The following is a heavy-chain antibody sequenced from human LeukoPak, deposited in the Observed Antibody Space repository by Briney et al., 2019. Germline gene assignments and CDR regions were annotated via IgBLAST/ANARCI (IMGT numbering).Heavy chain of an antibody. V-gene: IGHV3-48*04. J-gene: IGHJ4*02. CDR1: GFTFSSYA. CDR2: ISSSSSTI. CDR3: ARDPNYFSFDY. Sequence: PGGSLRLSCTASGFTFSSYAMSWVRQAPGKGLEWVSYISSSSSTIYYADSVKGRFTISRDNAKNSLYLQMNSLRAEDTAVYYCARDPNYFSFDYWGQGTLVTVSS. D-gene: IGHD2/OR15-2a*01.